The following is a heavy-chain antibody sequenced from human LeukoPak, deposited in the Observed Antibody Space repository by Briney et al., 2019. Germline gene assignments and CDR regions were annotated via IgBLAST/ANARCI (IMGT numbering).Heavy chain of an antibody. CDR1: GGSISSYY. CDR3: ARGDYYGSGSSYTPLNPKYNWFDP. D-gene: IGHD3-10*01. J-gene: IGHJ5*02. Sequence: SETLFLTCTVSGGSISSYYWSWIRQPPGKGLEWIGYIYYSGSTNYNPSLKSRVTISVDTSKNQFSLKLSSVTAADTAVYYCARGDYYGSGSSYTPLNPKYNWFDPWGQGTLVTVSS. V-gene: IGHV4-59*01. CDR2: IYYSGST.